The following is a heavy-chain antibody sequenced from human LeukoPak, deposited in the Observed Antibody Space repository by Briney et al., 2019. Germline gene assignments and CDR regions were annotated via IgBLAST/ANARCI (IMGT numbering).Heavy chain of an antibody. V-gene: IGHV3-33*01. CDR2: ILPDGSDK. J-gene: IGHJ3*01. CDR3: ARNARDSVFDL. Sequence: GGSLRLSCAASGFTFSRNGMHWVREAPGKGLEWLADILPDGSDKYYADSVTGRFTISRDNSKNTLYLQMNSLRADDTAVYRCARNARDSVFDLWGQGTMVTVSS. CDR1: GFTFSRNG.